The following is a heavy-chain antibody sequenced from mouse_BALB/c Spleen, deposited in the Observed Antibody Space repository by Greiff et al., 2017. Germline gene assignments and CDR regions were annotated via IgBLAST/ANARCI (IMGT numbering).Heavy chain of an antibody. CDR3: TYDGAWFAY. CDR2: IDPENGNT. Sequence: VQLKQSGAELVRPGALVKLSCKASGFNIKDYYMHWVKQRPEQGLEWIGWIDPENGNTIYDPKFQGKASITADTSSNTAYLQLSSLTSEDTAVYYCTYDGAWFAYWGQGTLVTVSA. V-gene: IGHV14-1*02. J-gene: IGHJ3*01. D-gene: IGHD2-3*01. CDR1: GFNIKDYY.